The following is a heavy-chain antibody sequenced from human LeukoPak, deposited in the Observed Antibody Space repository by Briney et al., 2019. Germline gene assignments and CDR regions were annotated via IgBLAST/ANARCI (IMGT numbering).Heavy chain of an antibody. J-gene: IGHJ4*02. CDR2: ISDSAGAT. Sequence: GGSLRLSCAASGFTFSNYAMTWVRQAPGKGLEWVSSISDSAGATYYADSVRGRFTISRDNSGSTLYLQIDSLRADDTAVYYCAKGGTTAWTAVDYWGQGTLVTVSS. CDR3: AKGGTTAWTAVDY. D-gene: IGHD1-7*01. CDR1: GFTFSNYA. V-gene: IGHV3-23*01.